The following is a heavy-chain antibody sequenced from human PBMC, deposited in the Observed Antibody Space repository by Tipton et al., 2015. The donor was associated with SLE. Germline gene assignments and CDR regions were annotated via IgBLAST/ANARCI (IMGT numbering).Heavy chain of an antibody. J-gene: IGHJ5*02. CDR3: EGNGVTGTTVRFDP. CDR1: GGSISSSSYY. CDR2: IYYSGST. V-gene: IGHV4-39*07. D-gene: IGHD1-7*01. Sequence: TLSLTCTVSGGSISSSSYYWGWIRQPPGKGLEWIGSIYYSGSTYYNPSLKSRVTISVDTSKNQFSLKLSSVTAADTAVYYCEGNGVTGTTVRFDPWGQGTLVTVSS.